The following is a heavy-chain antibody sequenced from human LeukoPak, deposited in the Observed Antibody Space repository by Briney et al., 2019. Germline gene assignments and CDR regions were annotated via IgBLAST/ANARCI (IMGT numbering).Heavy chain of an antibody. CDR1: GGSISSSSYY. Sequence: SETLSLTCTVSGGSISSSSYYWGWIRQPPGKGLEWIGSIHYSGSTYYNPSLKSRVTISVDTSKNQFSLKLSSVTAADTAVYYCARPSSRIGGYFDYWGQGTLVTVSS. CDR2: IHYSGST. CDR3: ARPSSRIGGYFDY. J-gene: IGHJ4*02. D-gene: IGHD3-10*01. V-gene: IGHV4-39*01.